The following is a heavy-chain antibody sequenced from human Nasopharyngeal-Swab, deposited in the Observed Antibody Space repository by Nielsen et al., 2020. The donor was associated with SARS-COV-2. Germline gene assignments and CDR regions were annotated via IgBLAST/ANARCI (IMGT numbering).Heavy chain of an antibody. CDR3: ASQGSGSYYLLYYYYGIDA. CDR2: IYYSGST. V-gene: IGHV4-39*01. D-gene: IGHD1-26*01. J-gene: IGHJ6*02. Sequence: WIRQPPGEGLEWIGSIYYSGSTYYNPSLKSRVTISVDTSKNQFSLKLSSVTAADTAVYYCASQGSGSYYLLYYYYGIDAWGQGTTVTVSS.